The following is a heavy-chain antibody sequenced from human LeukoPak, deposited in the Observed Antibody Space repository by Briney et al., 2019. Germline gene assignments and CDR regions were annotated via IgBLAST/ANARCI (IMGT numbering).Heavy chain of an antibody. V-gene: IGHV1-24*01. CDR3: ATKIYSHRSRAYYYYGMDV. J-gene: IGHJ6*02. CDR1: GYTLTELS. D-gene: IGHD2-21*01. Sequence: GASVKVSCKVSGYTLTELSMHWVRQAPGKGLEWMGGFDPEDGETIYAQKCQGRVTMTEDTSTDTAYMELSSLRSEDTAVYYCATKIYSHRSRAYYYYGMDVWGQGTTVTVSS. CDR2: FDPEDGET.